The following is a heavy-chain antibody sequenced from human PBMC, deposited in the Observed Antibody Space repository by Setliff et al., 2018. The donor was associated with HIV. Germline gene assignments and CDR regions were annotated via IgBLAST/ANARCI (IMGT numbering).Heavy chain of an antibody. J-gene: IGHJ4*02. CDR1: GDSMSSYY. D-gene: IGHD6-19*01. V-gene: IGHV4-59*01. CDR2: IDYSGST. CDR3: ARGYSSGWYDY. Sequence: PSETLSLTCTVSGDSMSSYYWSWIRQPPGKGLEWIGYIDYSGSTNYNRSPKSRVTISIDTSKNQFSLKLYSVTAADTAVYYCARGYSSGWYDYWGQGTLVTVSS.